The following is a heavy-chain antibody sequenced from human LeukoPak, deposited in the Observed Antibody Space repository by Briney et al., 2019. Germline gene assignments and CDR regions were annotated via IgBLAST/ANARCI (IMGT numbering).Heavy chain of an antibody. D-gene: IGHD2-2*01. CDR1: GFTFSSYA. Sequence: GGSLRLSCVVSGFTFSSYAMHWVRQAPGKGLEYVSAISSNGGSTYYANSVKGRFTISRDNSKNTLYLQMGSLRAEDMAVYYCARGVLPAAMSKFDYWGQGTLVTVSS. V-gene: IGHV3-64*01. J-gene: IGHJ4*02. CDR3: ARGVLPAAMSKFDY. CDR2: ISSNGGST.